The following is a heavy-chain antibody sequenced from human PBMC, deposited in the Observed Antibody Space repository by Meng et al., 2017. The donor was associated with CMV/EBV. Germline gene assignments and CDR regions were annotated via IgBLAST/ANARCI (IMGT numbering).Heavy chain of an antibody. Sequence: GESLKISCAASGFTFSNYNMNWVRQAPGKGPEWVSSISSSSSYIYYADSVKGRFTISRDNAKNSLYLQMNSLRAEDTAVYYCASLLGIYYGMDVWGQGTTVTVSS. V-gene: IGHV3-21*01. CDR1: GFTFSNYN. CDR3: ASLLGIYYGMDV. J-gene: IGHJ6*02. D-gene: IGHD6-13*01. CDR2: ISSSSSYI.